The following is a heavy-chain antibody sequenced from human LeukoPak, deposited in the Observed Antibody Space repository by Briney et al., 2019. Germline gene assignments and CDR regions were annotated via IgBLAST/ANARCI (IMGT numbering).Heavy chain of an antibody. Sequence: ASVKVSCKASGYTFTGYYMHWVRQAPGQGLEWMGWINPNSGGTNYAQKFQGRVTMTRDTSISTAYMELSRLRSDDTAVYYCARDRYSGSYVDAFDIWGQGTMVTVSS. J-gene: IGHJ3*02. CDR1: GYTFTGYY. CDR2: INPNSGGT. V-gene: IGHV1-2*02. D-gene: IGHD1-26*01. CDR3: ARDRYSGSYVDAFDI.